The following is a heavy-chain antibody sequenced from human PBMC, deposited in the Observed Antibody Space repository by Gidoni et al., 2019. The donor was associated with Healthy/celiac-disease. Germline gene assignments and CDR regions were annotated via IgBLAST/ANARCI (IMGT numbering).Heavy chain of an antibody. Sequence: QVQLVESGGGVVQPGRSLRLPWAASGFTFRSYAMHWVRQAPGKGLEWVAVISYDGSNKYYADSVKGRFTISRDNSKNTLYLQMNSLRAEDTAVYYCAREEQWLVTGAFDIWGQGTMVTVSS. CDR3: AREEQWLVTGAFDI. J-gene: IGHJ3*02. CDR2: ISYDGSNK. V-gene: IGHV3-30-3*01. D-gene: IGHD6-19*01. CDR1: GFTFRSYA.